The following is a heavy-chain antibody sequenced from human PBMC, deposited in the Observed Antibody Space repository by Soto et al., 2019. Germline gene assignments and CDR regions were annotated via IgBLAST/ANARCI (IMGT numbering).Heavy chain of an antibody. V-gene: IGHV4-4*07. CDR3: ARDRGYRSGSFGS. Sequence: SETLSLTCIVSGGSISGYYWSWIRQPAGKELEWIGRIYSDGTTNYNPSLKVRGTMSVDTSKKQISLKLTSVTAADTAMYYCARDRGYRSGSFGSWGQGVLVTVSS. D-gene: IGHD5-18*01. CDR1: GGSISGYY. J-gene: IGHJ5*02. CDR2: IYSDGTT.